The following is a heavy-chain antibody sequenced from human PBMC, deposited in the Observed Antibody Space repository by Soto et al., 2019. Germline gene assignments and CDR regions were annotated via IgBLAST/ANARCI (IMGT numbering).Heavy chain of an antibody. CDR2: ISSSSSYT. J-gene: IGHJ6*02. Sequence: GGSLRLSCAASGFTFSSYSMNWVRQAPGKGPEWVSSISSSSSYTYYADSVKGRFTISRDNAKNSLYLQMNSLRAEDTAVYYCARVKRDYGDYNSLYYYGMDVWGQGTTVTVSS. CDR3: ARVKRDYGDYNSLYYYGMDV. D-gene: IGHD4-17*01. V-gene: IGHV3-21*01. CDR1: GFTFSSYS.